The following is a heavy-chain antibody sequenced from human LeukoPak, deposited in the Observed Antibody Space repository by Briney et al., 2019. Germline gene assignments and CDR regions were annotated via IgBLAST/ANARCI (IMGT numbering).Heavy chain of an antibody. D-gene: IGHD3-10*02. CDR2: TSPNGRDT. J-gene: IGHJ6*04. V-gene: IGHV3-7*01. CDR3: AELGITMIGGV. CDR1: GFTFGTSW. Sequence: GGSLRLSCAASGFTFGTSWMSWFRRAPGTGLQWVAHTSPNGRDTYYVDSVEGRFIISRDNPKNSLYLQMNSLRAEDTAVYYCAELGITMIGGVWGKGTTVTISS.